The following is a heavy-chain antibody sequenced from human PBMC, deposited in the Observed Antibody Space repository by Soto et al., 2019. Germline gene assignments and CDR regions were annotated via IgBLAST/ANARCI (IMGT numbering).Heavy chain of an antibody. CDR2: ITVTGGST. CDR1: GFTFSNSA. V-gene: IGHV3-23*01. CDR3: AKVRRIAARILEY. D-gene: IGHD6-6*01. Sequence: ESGGGLVQPGGSLRLSCAASGFTFSNSAMTWVRQAPGKGLDWVSSITVTGGSTYYADSVKGRFTISRDNSKNMLYVQMNSLRAEDPAVYYCAKVRRIAARILEYWGQGTLVTVSS. J-gene: IGHJ4*02.